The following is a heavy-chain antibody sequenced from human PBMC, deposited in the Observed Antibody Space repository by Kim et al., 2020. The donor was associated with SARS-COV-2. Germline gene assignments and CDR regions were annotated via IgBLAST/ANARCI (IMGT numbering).Heavy chain of an antibody. V-gene: IGHV3-23*01. CDR1: GFTFKTYA. D-gene: IGHD1-26*01. J-gene: IGHJ4*02. CDR2: IDGGAAVT. Sequence: GGSLRLSCAASGFTFKTYAISWVRQAPGKGLEWVSVIDGGAAVTHYASSVKGRFTISRDNSRNTVYLQMNSLTAEDTAIYYCAKGDGSWGRFYFDYWGLGTLVTVSS. CDR3: AKGDGSWGRFYFDY.